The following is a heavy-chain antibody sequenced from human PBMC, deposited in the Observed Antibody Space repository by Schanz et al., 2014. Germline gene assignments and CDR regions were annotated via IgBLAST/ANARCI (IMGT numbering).Heavy chain of an antibody. J-gene: IGHJ3*02. Sequence: DVQLAESGGGLVQPGGSLRLSCAASGFTFSSYSMNWVRQAPGKGLEWVSYISSSSSTIYYADSMRGRFTISRDNAKNSLYLQMNSLRAEDTAVYYCARDGAGRAPDAFDIWGQGTMVTVSS. D-gene: IGHD1-26*01. CDR2: ISSSSSTI. V-gene: IGHV3-48*04. CDR1: GFTFSSYS. CDR3: ARDGAGRAPDAFDI.